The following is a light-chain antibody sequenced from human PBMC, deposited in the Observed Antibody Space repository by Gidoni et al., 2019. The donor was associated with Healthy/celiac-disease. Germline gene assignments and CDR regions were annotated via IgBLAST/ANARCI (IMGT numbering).Light chain of an antibody. V-gene: IGKV3-11*01. CDR3: QQRSNWPGS. Sequence: EILFLPSPATLSLSPGARATIFCRASQSVSSYLAWYQQKPGQAPRLLIYDASNRATGIPARFSGSGSGTDFTLTISSLEPEDFAVYYCQQRSNWPGSFGQGTKLEIK. CDR2: DAS. CDR1: QSVSSY. J-gene: IGKJ2*03.